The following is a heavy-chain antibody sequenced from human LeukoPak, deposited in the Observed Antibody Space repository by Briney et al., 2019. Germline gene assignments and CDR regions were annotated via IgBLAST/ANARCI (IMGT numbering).Heavy chain of an antibody. CDR2: IDARNGDT. CDR1: RYTFSDYA. Sequence: ASVKVSCKASRYTFSDYAVHWVRQAPGHRLEWIGWIDARNGDTRYSQKFQGRVTITRDTSASTAYIELRSLRSEDTAMYYCARGSTSDWPLDHWGQETLVTISS. D-gene: IGHD2-2*01. V-gene: IGHV1-3*01. J-gene: IGHJ4*02. CDR3: ARGSTSDWPLDH.